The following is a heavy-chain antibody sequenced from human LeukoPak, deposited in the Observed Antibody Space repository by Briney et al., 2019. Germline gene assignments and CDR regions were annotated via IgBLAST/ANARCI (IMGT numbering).Heavy chain of an antibody. J-gene: IGHJ4*01. D-gene: IGHD2-21*02. Sequence: GGSLRLSCAASGFTFSTYAMSWVRQAPGMGLEWISSIRFNGGLSYYAASVKGRFTISRDNSKNTLFLQLDSLRADDTAFYFCASTASYCGFDCYSYFDYCGQGILVTVSS. V-gene: IGHV3-23*01. CDR3: ASTASYCGFDCYSYFDY. CDR2: IRFNGGLS. CDR1: GFTFSTYA.